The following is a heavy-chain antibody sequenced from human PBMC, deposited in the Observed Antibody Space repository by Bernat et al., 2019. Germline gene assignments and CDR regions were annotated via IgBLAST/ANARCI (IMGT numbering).Heavy chain of an antibody. D-gene: IGHD3-3*01. CDR2: ISSSSSTI. V-gene: IGHV3-48*01. Sequence: EVQLVESGGGLVQPGGSLRLSCAASGFTFSSYSMNWVRQAPGKGLEWVSYISSSSSTIYYADSVKGRFTISRDNAKNSLYLQMNSLRAEDTAVYYWARGGDLYDFWSGHDYWGQGTLVTVSS. CDR3: ARGGDLYDFWSGHDY. CDR1: GFTFSSYS. J-gene: IGHJ4*02.